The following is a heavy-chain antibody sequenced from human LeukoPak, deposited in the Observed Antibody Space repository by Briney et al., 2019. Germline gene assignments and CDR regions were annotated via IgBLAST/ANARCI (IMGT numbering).Heavy chain of an antibody. CDR3: ARVGIAVAGGGL. V-gene: IGHV3-21*01. J-gene: IGHJ4*02. CDR2: ISSSSSYI. Sequence: GGSLRLSCAASGFTFSSYSMNWLRQAPGKGLEWVSSISSSSSYIYYADSVKGRFTISRDNAKNSLYLQMNSLRAEDTAVYYCARVGIAVAGGGLWGQGTLVTVSS. D-gene: IGHD6-19*01. CDR1: GFTFSSYS.